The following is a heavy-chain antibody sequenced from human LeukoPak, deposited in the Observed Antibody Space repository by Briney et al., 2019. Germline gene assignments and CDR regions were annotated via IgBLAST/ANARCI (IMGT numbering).Heavy chain of an antibody. D-gene: IGHD5-18*01. Sequence: PGGSLRLSCAASGFTFSDYYMSWIRQAPGKGLEWVSYISSSGSTIYYADSVKGRFTISRDNDKNSLYLQMNSLRAEDTAVYYCASRTSYGTSDYWGQGTLVTVSS. J-gene: IGHJ4*02. CDR3: ASRTSYGTSDY. V-gene: IGHV3-11*04. CDR2: ISSSGSTI. CDR1: GFTFSDYY.